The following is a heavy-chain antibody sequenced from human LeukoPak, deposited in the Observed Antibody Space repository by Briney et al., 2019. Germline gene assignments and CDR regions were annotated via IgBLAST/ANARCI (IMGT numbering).Heavy chain of an antibody. CDR1: GFTFSSYW. Sequence: GGSLRLSCAASGFTFSSYWMSWVRQAPGKGLEWVANIKQDGSEKYYVDSVKGRFTISRDNAKNSLYLQMNSLRAEDTAVYYCAREGAVAFSRYYGMDAWGQGTTVTVSS. J-gene: IGHJ6*02. CDR2: IKQDGSEK. CDR3: AREGAVAFSRYYGMDA. D-gene: IGHD3-3*02. V-gene: IGHV3-7*01.